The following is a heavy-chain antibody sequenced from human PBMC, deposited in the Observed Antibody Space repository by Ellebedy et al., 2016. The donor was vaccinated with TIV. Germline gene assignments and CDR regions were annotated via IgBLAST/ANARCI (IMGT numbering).Heavy chain of an antibody. CDR1: GGSFSGYY. J-gene: IGHJ4*02. CDR2: INHSGST. Sequence: SETLSLTXAVYGGSFSGYYWSWIRQPPGKGLEWIGEINHSGSTNYNPSLKSRVTISVDTSKNQFSLKLSSVTAADTAVYYCARERALLTGYYLGIDYWGQGTLVTVSS. D-gene: IGHD3-9*01. CDR3: ARERALLTGYYLGIDY. V-gene: IGHV4-34*01.